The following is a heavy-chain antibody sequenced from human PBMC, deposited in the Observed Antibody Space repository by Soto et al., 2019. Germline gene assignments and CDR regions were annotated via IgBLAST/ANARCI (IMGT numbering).Heavy chain of an antibody. V-gene: IGHV4-59*01. Sequence: ETLSLTCSVSGGSISGSYWSWIRQSPGKGLEWLGYVYYTGSTNYSPTLRSRVSISVDTSKNAFSLRLSSVTAADTAVYFCARSVAVPGAHIDYWGQGTQVTVSS. J-gene: IGHJ4*02. CDR3: ARSVAVPGAHIDY. CDR2: VYYTGST. D-gene: IGHD6-19*01. CDR1: GGSISGSY.